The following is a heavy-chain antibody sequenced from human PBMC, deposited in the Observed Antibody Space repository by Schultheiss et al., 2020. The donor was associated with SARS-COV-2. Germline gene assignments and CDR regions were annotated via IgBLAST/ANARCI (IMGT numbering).Heavy chain of an antibody. V-gene: IGHV4-38-2*02. CDR3: ARETMYNWFDP. CDR1: GYSISSGYY. D-gene: IGHD3-10*02. Sequence: SETLSLTCAVSGYSISSGYYWGWIRQPPGKGLEWIGYIYYSGSTNYNPSLKSRVTISVDTSKNQFSLKLSSVTAADTAVYYCARETMYNWFDPWGQGTLVTVSS. J-gene: IGHJ5*02. CDR2: IYYSGST.